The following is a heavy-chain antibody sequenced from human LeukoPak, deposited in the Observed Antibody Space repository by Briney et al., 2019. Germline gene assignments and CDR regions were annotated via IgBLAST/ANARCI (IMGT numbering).Heavy chain of an antibody. V-gene: IGHV3-48*04. Sequence: PGGSLKLSCAASGFTFSTYSMHWVRQAPGKGLEWLSFISGNGISIYYADSVKGRFTIPRDNAQKSLFLQMSTLRAEDTAVYYCARDVAPGTRNWYTEYFQHWGQGTLVTVSS. D-gene: IGHD6-13*01. CDR3: ARDVAPGTRNWYTEYFQH. CDR2: ISGNGISI. CDR1: GFTFSTYS. J-gene: IGHJ1*01.